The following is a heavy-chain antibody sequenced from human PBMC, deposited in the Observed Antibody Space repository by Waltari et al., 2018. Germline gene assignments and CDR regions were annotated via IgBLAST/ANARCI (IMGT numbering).Heavy chain of an antibody. J-gene: IGHJ4*02. D-gene: IGHD2-21*01. CDR2: TNQDGSEK. V-gene: IGHV3-7*01. CDR1: GFTLSNYW. CDR3: VRYSDY. Sequence: EVPLVESGGGLVQPGGSLRISWAASGFTLSNYWMNWVRQAPGKGLEWVATTNQDGSEKSYLDAMKGRFTISRDNAKNSLYLQMDSLRVEDTAVYYCVRYSDYWGQGTLVTVSS.